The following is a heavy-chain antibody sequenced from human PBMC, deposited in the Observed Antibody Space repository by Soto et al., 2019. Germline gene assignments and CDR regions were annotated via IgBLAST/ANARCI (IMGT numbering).Heavy chain of an antibody. J-gene: IGHJ5*02. CDR2: INAGNGNT. D-gene: IGHD3-22*01. CDR1: GYTFTSYA. Sequence: ASVKVSCKASGYTFTSYAMHWVRQAPGQRREWMGWINAGNGNTKYSQKFQGRVTITRDTSASTAYMELSSLRSEDTAVYYCARDSGGYYYDCSGCPNWFVPWVHGXLVTVFS. V-gene: IGHV1-3*01. CDR3: ARDSGGYYYDCSGCPNWFVP.